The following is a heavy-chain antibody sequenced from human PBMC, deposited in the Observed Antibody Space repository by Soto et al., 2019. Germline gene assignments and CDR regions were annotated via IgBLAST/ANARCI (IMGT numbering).Heavy chain of an antibody. Sequence: QVQLVQSGAEVKKPGSSVKVSCKATGGTFSSYAISWVRQAPGQGLEWMGGIIPIFGTANYAQKFQGRVTITADKSTSTAYMELSSLRSEDTAVYYCARDFLRGAYVTEYNWFDPWGQGTLVTVSS. J-gene: IGHJ5*02. CDR3: ARDFLRGAYVTEYNWFDP. CDR2: IIPIFGTA. D-gene: IGHD4-17*01. V-gene: IGHV1-69*06. CDR1: GGTFSSYA.